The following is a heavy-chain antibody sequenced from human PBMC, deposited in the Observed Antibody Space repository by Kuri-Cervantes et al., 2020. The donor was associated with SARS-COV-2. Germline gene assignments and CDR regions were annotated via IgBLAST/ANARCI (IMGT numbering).Heavy chain of an antibody. Sequence: GESLKISCAASGFTFSSYAMSWVRQAPGKGLEWVSCIKGGSGATYYAASVKGRFTVSRDNAKNTMYLLMSSLRVEDTAMYYCARDLGGAPDFWGQGTQVTVSS. CDR3: ARDLGGAPDF. V-gene: IGHV3-23*01. CDR1: GFTFSSYA. CDR2: IKGGSGAT. J-gene: IGHJ4*02. D-gene: IGHD3-16*01.